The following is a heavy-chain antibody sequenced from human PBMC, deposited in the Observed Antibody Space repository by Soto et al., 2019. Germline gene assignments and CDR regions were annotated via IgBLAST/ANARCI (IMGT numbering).Heavy chain of an antibody. V-gene: IGHV3-33*01. J-gene: IGHJ3*02. CDR1: GFTFSSYG. D-gene: IGHD3-16*01. CDR2: IWYDGTNK. Sequence: GGSLRLSCAASGFTFSSYGMHWVRQAPGKGLEWVAVIWYDGTNKYYVDSVKGRFTISKDNSKNTLYLQMNSLRAEDTAIYYCARNMGNKPSGGIDVFNIWGKGKWVPVS. CDR3: ARNMGNKPSGGIDVFNI.